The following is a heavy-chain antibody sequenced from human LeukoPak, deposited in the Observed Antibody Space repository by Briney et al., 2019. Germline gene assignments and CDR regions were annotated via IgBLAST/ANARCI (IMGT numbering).Heavy chain of an antibody. Sequence: GGSLRLSCAASGFTFSSYAMSWVRQAPGKGLEWVSDISGSGGSTYYADSVKGRFTISRDNSKNTLYLQMNSLRAEDTAVYYCAKRGYCSYTSCYYFDYWGQGTLVTVSS. D-gene: IGHD2-2*01. J-gene: IGHJ4*02. CDR2: ISGSGGST. V-gene: IGHV3-23*01. CDR1: GFTFSSYA. CDR3: AKRGYCSYTSCYYFDY.